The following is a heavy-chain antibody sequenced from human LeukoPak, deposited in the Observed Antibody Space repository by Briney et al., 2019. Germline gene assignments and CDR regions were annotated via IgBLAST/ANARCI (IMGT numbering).Heavy chain of an antibody. D-gene: IGHD2/OR15-2a*01. V-gene: IGHV4-34*01. CDR2: INHSGST. Sequence: SETLSLTCAVYGGSFSGYYWSWIRQLPGKGLEWIGEINHSGSTNYNPSLKSRVTISVYTSKNQFSLKLSSVTAADTAVYYCAGEGNKNWFEPWGQGTLVNVSS. CDR1: GGSFSGYY. J-gene: IGHJ5*02. CDR3: AGEGNKNWFEP.